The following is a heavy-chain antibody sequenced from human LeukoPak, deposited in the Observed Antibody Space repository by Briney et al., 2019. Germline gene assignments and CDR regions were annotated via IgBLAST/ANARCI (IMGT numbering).Heavy chain of an antibody. D-gene: IGHD2-2*01. CDR3: TTDRSTRHEWYYYYYYYMDV. J-gene: IGHJ6*03. V-gene: IGHV3-15*01. CDR2: IKSKTDGGTT. CDR1: GFTFSNAW. Sequence: GGSLRLSCAASGFTFSNAWMSWVRQAPGKGLEWVGRIKSKTDGGTTDYAAPVKGRFTISRDDSKNTLYLQMNSLKTEDTAVYYCTTDRSTRHEWYYYYYYYMDVWGKGTTVTVSS.